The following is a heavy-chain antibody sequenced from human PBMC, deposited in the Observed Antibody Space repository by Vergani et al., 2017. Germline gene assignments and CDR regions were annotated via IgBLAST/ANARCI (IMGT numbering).Heavy chain of an antibody. CDR1: GFTFSSYG. J-gene: IGHJ4*02. V-gene: IGHV3-33*01. CDR3: ARDWSGSGLGDY. D-gene: IGHD3-3*01. Sequence: QVQLVESGGGVVQPGRSLRLSCAASGFTFSSYGMHWVRQAPGKGLEWVAVIWYDGSNKYYADSVKGRFTIFRDNSKNTLYLQMNSLRAEDTAVYYCARDWSGSGLGDYWSQGTLVTVSS. CDR2: IWYDGSNK.